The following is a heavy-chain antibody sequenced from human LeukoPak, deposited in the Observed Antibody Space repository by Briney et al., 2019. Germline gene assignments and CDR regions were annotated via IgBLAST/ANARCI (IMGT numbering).Heavy chain of an antibody. CDR3: ATTPGAYYYYHMDV. D-gene: IGHD3-10*01. CDR2: ILGSGGGT. J-gene: IGHJ6*02. CDR1: GFTFSTYV. Sequence: GGSLRLSCAASGFTFSTYVMTWVRQAPGKGLEWVSAILGSGGGTYYADSVKGRFTISRDNSKNTLYLQMDSLRAEDTAVYYCATTPGAYYYYHMDVWGQGTTVTVSS. V-gene: IGHV3-23*01.